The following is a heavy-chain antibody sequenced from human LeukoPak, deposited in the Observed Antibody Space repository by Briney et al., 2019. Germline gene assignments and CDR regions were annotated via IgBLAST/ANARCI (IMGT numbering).Heavy chain of an antibody. CDR2: ISGGGNT. CDR3: ARTRYGLVDY. CDR1: GFTVSNNY. J-gene: IGHJ4*02. Sequence: QSGGSLRLSCAVSGFTVSNNYMSWVRQAPGKGLEWVSVISGGGNTYDADSVKGRFTISRDNSKNTLYLQMNSLRAEDTAVYYCARTRYGLVDYWGQGTLVTVSS. D-gene: IGHD3-16*01. V-gene: IGHV3-53*01.